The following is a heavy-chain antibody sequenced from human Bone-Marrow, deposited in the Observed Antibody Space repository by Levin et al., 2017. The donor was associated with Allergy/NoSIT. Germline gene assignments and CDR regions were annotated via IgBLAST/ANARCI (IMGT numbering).Heavy chain of an antibody. V-gene: IGHV3-23*01. CDR3: AKGGERGACGGVILQAYFDH. CDR1: GFSFSDYA. J-gene: IGHJ4*02. D-gene: IGHD3-16*02. CDR2: IVGSDDTT. Sequence: SCTASGFSFSDYAMSWVRQAPGKGLEWVSTIVGSDDTTCYGGSVKGRFTISRDTSRNTLFLLMNSLRAEDTAIYYCAKGGERGACGGVILQAYFDHWGQGALVTVSS.